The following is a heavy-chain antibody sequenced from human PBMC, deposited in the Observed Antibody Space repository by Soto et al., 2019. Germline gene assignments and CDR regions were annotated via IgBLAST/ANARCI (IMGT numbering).Heavy chain of an antibody. V-gene: IGHV2-26*01. J-gene: IGHJ6*02. CDR2: ISAHDEK. CDR1: GYSLSHPRMG. CDR3: ARVLYYGMEV. Sequence: QVTLKESGPVLVKPTETLTLTCTVSGYSLSHPRMGVSWIRQPPGQALEWLAHISAHDEKSYSTSLMTRLTISQDTSKSQVVLTMTNMDPVDTATYYCARVLYYGMEVWGQGTTVTVSS.